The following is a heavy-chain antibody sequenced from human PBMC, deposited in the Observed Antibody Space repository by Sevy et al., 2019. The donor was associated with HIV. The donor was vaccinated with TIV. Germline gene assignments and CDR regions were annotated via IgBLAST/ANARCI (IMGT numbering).Heavy chain of an antibody. J-gene: IGHJ4*02. CDR1: GYTFTSYG. V-gene: IGHV1-18*01. D-gene: IGHD6-13*01. CDR3: ARDLDGSSWFDY. Sequence: ASVKVSCKASGYTFTSYGISWVRQAPGQGLEWMGWNSAYNGNTNYAQKLQGRVTMTTDTSTSTAYMELRGLRSDDTAVYYCARDLDGSSWFDYWGQGTLVTVSS. CDR2: NSAYNGNT.